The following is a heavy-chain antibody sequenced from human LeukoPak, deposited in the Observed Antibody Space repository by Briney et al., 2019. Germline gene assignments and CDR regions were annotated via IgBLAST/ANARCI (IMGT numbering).Heavy chain of an antibody. J-gene: IGHJ6*02. CDR3: ARDGGNNSWYGMDV. D-gene: IGHD4-23*01. CDR2: IYRVGST. Sequence: PGGTLRLSCAASGFTVSSNYMSWVRQAPGKGLEWVSIIYRVGSTFSADSVEGRFTISRDNSKNTLYLQMNSLRVEDTAIYYCARDGGNNSWYGMDVWGQGTTVTVSS. CDR1: GFTVSSNY. V-gene: IGHV3-66*01.